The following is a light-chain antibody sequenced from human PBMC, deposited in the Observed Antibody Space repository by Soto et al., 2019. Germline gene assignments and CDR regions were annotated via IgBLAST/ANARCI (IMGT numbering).Light chain of an antibody. CDR2: DAS. CDR3: QHYNHYPFT. V-gene: IGKV1-5*01. J-gene: IGKJ2*01. CDR1: ESISTW. Sequence: DIQMTQSPSTRSASVGDRVTITCRPSESISTWLAWYQQKPGKAPKLLIYDASTLQTGVPSRFSGSGSGTKFTLTISSLQPDDFATYFCQHYNHYPFTFGQGTKVDIK.